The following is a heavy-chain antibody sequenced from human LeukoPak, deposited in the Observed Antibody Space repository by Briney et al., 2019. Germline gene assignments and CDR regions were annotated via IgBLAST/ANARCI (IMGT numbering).Heavy chain of an antibody. CDR2: ISGNGGST. CDR1: GFTFSSYA. J-gene: IGHJ5*02. Sequence: GGSLRLTCAASGFTFSSYAMSWVRQAPGKGLEWVSAISGNGGSTYYADSVKGRFTISRDNSKNTLYLQMNSLRAEDTAVYYCAKNQMGYSYGPNWFDPWGQGTLVTVSS. D-gene: IGHD5-18*01. V-gene: IGHV3-23*01. CDR3: AKNQMGYSYGPNWFDP.